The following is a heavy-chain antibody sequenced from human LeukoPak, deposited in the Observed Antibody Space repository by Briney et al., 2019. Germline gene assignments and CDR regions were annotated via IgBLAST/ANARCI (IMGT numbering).Heavy chain of an antibody. Sequence: AGGSLRLSCAASGFTFRSYSMNWVRQAPGKGLEWVSAIDPSSTYIYYADSVKGRFTISRDNVENSMYLQMNSLRVEDTAVYYCARAPTVLVGYCSSSSCQADYWGQGALVTVSS. D-gene: IGHD2-2*01. CDR1: GFTFRSYS. V-gene: IGHV3-21*01. CDR3: ARAPTVLVGYCSSSSCQADY. J-gene: IGHJ4*02. CDR2: IDPSSTYI.